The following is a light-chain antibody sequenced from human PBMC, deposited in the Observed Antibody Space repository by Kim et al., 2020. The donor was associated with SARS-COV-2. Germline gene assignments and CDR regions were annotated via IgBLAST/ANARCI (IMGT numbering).Light chain of an antibody. CDR2: ETS. V-gene: IGKV1-5*03. CDR1: QSVSHW. CDR3: QQYNTWYT. Sequence: LSTSVGDRVPITCRASQSVSHWLAWYQQKPGKAPKVLIYETSKLKSVVPSRFSGSGFGTEFTLTISSLQPDDFATYYCQQYNTWYTFGQGTKLEI. J-gene: IGKJ2*01.